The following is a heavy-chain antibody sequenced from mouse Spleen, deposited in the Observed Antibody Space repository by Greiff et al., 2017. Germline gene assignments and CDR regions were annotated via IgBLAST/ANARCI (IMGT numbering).Heavy chain of an antibody. V-gene: IGHV6-3*01. CDR3: TVDLDYDYAMDY. J-gene: IGHJ4*01. CDR1: GFTFSNYW. D-gene: IGHD1-1*01. CDR2: IRLKSDNYAT. Sequence: EVKVEESGGGLVQPGGSMKLSCVASGFTFSNYWMNWVRQSPEKGLEWVAQIRLKSDNYATHYAESVKGRFTISRDDSKSSVYLQMNNLRAEDTGIYYCTVDLDYDYAMDYWGQGTSVTVSS.